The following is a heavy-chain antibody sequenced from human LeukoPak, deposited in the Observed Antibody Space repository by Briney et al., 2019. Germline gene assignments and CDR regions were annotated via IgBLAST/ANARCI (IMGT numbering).Heavy chain of an antibody. CDR1: GGSISSYF. D-gene: IGHD4-17*01. CDR3: ARGTTVTTSDY. V-gene: IGHV4-4*07. CDR2: IYTSGST. Sequence: RPSETLSLTCTVSGGSISSYFWSWIRQPAGKGLEWIGRIYTSGSTNYNPSLKSRVTISVDKSKNQFSLKLSSVTAADTAVYYCARGTTVTTSDYWGQGTLVTVSS. J-gene: IGHJ4*02.